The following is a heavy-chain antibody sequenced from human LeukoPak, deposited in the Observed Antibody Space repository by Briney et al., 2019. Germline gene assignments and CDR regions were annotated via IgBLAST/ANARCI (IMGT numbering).Heavy chain of an antibody. CDR3: ARGMSGYYGMDV. J-gene: IGHJ6*02. CDR1: GFTFSSYS. Sequence: NSGGSLRLSCAASGFTFSSYSMNWVRQAPGKGLEWVSSISSSSSYIYYADSVKGRFTISRDNAKNSLYLQMNSLRAEDTAVYYCARGMSGYYGMDVWGQGTTVTVSS. V-gene: IGHV3-21*01. CDR2: ISSSSSYI.